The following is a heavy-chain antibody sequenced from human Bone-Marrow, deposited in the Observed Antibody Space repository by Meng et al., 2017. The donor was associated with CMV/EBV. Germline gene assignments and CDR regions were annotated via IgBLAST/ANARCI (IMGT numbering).Heavy chain of an antibody. J-gene: IGHJ4*02. V-gene: IGHV1-2*02. CDR1: GYSFTDNY. CDR2: INPNLGST. D-gene: IGHD5-12*01. CDR3: ARGGVGLVATFPN. Sequence: ASVKVSCKTSGYSFTDNYLLWVRQAPGQGLEWMGWINPNLGSTKYAQMFQGRVTLTRDASISTAYMQLTGLTSDDTAVYYCARGGVGLVATFPNWGQGTLVTVSS.